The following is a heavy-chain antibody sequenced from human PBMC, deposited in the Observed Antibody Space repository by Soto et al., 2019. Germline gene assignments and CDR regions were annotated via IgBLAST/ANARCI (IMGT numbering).Heavy chain of an antibody. Sequence: SETLSLTCTVSGGSISSSSYYWGWIRQPPGKRLEWIASIKYSGTTFYNPSLKSRVTLSVDTSKNQFALKLSSVTAADTAVHYCARHGITGSYYDALDIWGQGRMVSV. CDR3: ARHGITGSYYDALDI. CDR2: IKYSGTT. V-gene: IGHV4-39*01. J-gene: IGHJ3*02. D-gene: IGHD1-26*01. CDR1: GGSISSSSYY.